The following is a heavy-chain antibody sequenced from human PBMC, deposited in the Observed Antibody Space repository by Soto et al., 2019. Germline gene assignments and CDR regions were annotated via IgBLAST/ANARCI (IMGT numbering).Heavy chain of an antibody. CDR2: ISSNGGST. CDR3: VKAVGSDDFWSGYYAFYYYYYGMDV. D-gene: IGHD3-3*01. Sequence: PGGSLRLSCSASGFTFSSYAMHWVRQAPGKGLEYVSAISSNGGSTYYADSVKGRFTISRDNSKNTLYLQMSSLRAEDTAVYYCVKAVGSDDFWSGYYAFYYYYYGMDVWGQGTTVTVSS. J-gene: IGHJ6*02. V-gene: IGHV3-64D*08. CDR1: GFTFSSYA.